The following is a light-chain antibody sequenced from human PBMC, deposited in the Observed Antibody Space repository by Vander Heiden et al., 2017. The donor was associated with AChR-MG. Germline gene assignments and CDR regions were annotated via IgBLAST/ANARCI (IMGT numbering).Light chain of an antibody. V-gene: IGLV2-8*01. CDR1: TDVGSYDY. J-gene: IGLJ3*02. CDR2: EVT. Sequence: TDVGSYDYVSWYHHHPGKGPKLMIYEVTKRPSGVPDRFSGSKAGNTASMTVSGLQADDEADYYCGSFAGSNPWVFGGGTKVTVL. CDR3: GSFAGSNPWV.